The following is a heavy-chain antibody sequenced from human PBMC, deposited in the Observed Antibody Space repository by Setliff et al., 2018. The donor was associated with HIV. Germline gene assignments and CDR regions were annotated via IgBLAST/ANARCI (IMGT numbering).Heavy chain of an antibody. CDR3: ASSTTVVTPFFDY. V-gene: IGHV4-38-2*01. J-gene: IGHJ4*02. CDR2: IFNSGTT. Sequence: SETLSLTCAVSGYSISSGYYWGWIRQPPGAGLEWIGYIFNSGTTNYNPSLKSRVTISVDTSKNQFSLKLSSVTAADTAVYYCASSTTVVTPFFDYWGQGTLVTVSS. CDR1: GYSISSGYY. D-gene: IGHD4-17*01.